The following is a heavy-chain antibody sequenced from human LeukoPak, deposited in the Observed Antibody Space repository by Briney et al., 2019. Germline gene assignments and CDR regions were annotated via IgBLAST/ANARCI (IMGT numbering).Heavy chain of an antibody. D-gene: IGHD6-19*01. V-gene: IGHV1-2*02. Sequence: ASVKVSCKASGYTFIDYYMHWVRQAPGQGVEWMGWIDPKSGGTSYAQKFQDRVAMIRDTSISTAYMELTRLRSDDPAGYYCARAYSSGWYGSTDYWGQGTLVTVSS. J-gene: IGHJ4*02. CDR2: IDPKSGGT. CDR3: ARAYSSGWYGSTDY. CDR1: GYTFIDYY.